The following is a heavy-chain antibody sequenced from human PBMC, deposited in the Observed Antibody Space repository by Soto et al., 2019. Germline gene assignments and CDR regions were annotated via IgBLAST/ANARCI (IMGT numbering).Heavy chain of an antibody. Sequence: QVQLVQSGAEVKKPGSSVKVSCKASGGTFSSYAISWVRQAPGQGLEWMGGIIPIFGTADYAQKFQGRVTIPVDTFTSTAYMELSSLTSEDTAVYYCARHLGGNHYYYGMDVWGQVTTVTVSS. D-gene: IGHD3-16*01. V-gene: IGHV1-69*14. CDR1: GGTFSSYA. CDR2: IIPIFGTA. J-gene: IGHJ6*02. CDR3: ARHLGGNHYYYGMDV.